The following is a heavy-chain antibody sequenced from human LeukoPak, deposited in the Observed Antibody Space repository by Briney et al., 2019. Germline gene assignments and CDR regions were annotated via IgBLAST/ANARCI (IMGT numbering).Heavy chain of an antibody. CDR2: IYSGGNT. Sequence: GGSLRLSCAASGFTVSSNYMSWVRQAPGKGLEWVSVIYSGGNTYYADSVKGRFTTSRDNSKNTLYLQMNSLRAEDTAVYYCAREGQWLVSGSSYYGMDVWGQGTTVTVSS. CDR1: GFTVSSNY. D-gene: IGHD6-19*01. V-gene: IGHV3-53*01. CDR3: AREGQWLVSGSSYYGMDV. J-gene: IGHJ6*02.